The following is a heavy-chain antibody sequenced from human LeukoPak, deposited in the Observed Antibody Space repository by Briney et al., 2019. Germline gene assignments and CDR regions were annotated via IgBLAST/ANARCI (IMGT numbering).Heavy chain of an antibody. V-gene: IGHV3-30*18. CDR2: ISYDGSNK. CDR3: AKDLGAYYDFWGGYYSQADGY. J-gene: IGHJ4*02. D-gene: IGHD3-3*01. Sequence: GGSLRLSCAASGFTFSSYGMHWVRQAPGKGLEWVAVISYDGSNKYYADSVRGRFTISRDNSKNTLYLQMNSLRAEDTAVYYCAKDLGAYYDFWGGYYSQADGYWGQGTLVTVSS. CDR1: GFTFSSYG.